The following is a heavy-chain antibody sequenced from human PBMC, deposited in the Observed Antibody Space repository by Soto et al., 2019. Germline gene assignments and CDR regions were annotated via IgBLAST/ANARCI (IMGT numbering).Heavy chain of an antibody. CDR3: ARDSLAARPGWFDP. V-gene: IGHV1-18*01. CDR1: GYTFITYG. D-gene: IGHD6-6*01. CDR2: ISVYNGNT. Sequence: ASVKVSCKPSGYTFITYGISWVRQAPGQGLEWMGWISVYNGNTKYGQKFQGRVTMTTDTSTNTAYMELRSLRSDDTAVYYCARDSLAARPGWFDPWGQGTLVTVSS. J-gene: IGHJ5*02.